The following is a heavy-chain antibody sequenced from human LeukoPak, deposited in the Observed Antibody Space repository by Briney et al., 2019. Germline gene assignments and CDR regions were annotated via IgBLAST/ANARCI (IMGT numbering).Heavy chain of an antibody. CDR2: IYPGDSDT. CDR3: ASVNSGYDSGYYYYYMDV. Sequence: GESLKISCKGSGYSFTSYWIGWVRQMPGKGLEWMGIIYPGDSDTRYSPSFQGQVTISADKSISTAYLQWSSLKASDTAMYYCASVNSGYDSGYYYYYMDVWGKGTTVTVSS. J-gene: IGHJ6*03. CDR1: GYSFTSYW. D-gene: IGHD5-12*01. V-gene: IGHV5-51*01.